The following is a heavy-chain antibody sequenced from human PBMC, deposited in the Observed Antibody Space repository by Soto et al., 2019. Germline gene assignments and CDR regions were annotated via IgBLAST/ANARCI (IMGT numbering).Heavy chain of an antibody. D-gene: IGHD1-1*01. CDR2: ISSSGSTI. V-gene: IGHV3-11*01. CDR3: ARAEYWNVTDTDWYFDL. Sequence: QVQLVESGGGLVKPGGSLRLSCAASGFTFSDYYMSWIRQAPGKGLEWVSYISSSGSTIYYADSVKGRLTISRDNAQNSLDMQMNKLSTEDTAVYYCARAEYWNVTDTDWYFDLWGRGTLVTVSS. J-gene: IGHJ2*01. CDR1: GFTFSDYY.